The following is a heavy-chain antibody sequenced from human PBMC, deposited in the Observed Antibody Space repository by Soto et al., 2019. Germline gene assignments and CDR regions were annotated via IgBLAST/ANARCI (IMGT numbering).Heavy chain of an antibody. CDR2: IIPLFGST. V-gene: IGHV1-69*19. CDR1: GATFTKYA. CDR3: ARDETVIRGVIKRGGGLDL. Sequence: QVQLEQTGAEVKMPGSSVTVSCKAYGATFTKYAFNWVRQAPGQGLEWMGGIIPLFGSTNYAERFQGRLTVTTNESTSTVFIELSSLTSDDTAIYYCARDETVIRGVIKRGGGLDLWVQGTTVIVSS. J-gene: IGHJ6*02. D-gene: IGHD3-10*01.